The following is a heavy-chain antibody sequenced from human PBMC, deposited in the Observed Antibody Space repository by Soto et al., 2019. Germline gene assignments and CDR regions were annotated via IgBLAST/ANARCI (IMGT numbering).Heavy chain of an antibody. V-gene: IGHV1-2*04. D-gene: IGHD6-13*01. Sequence: ASVKVSWKAAGYTFTGYYMHWGRQAPGQGLEWMGWINPNSGGTNYAQKFQGWVTMTRDTSISTAYMELSRLRSDDTAVYYCAREEQLGFMDVWGQGTTVTVSS. J-gene: IGHJ6*02. CDR3: AREEQLGFMDV. CDR1: GYTFTGYY. CDR2: INPNSGGT.